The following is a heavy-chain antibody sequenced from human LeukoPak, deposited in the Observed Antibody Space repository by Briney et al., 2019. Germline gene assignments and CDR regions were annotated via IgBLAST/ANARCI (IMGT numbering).Heavy chain of an antibody. Sequence: GASVQVSCKASDDTFTNYPISWVRQAPGQGLEWMGWISAYNGNTEYAENFQGRVTMTTDTSTSTAYMELRSLRSDDTAVYYCARDAPEAYDFWSGYSTKTNHDAFDIWGQGTMVTVSS. CDR3: ARDAPEAYDFWSGYSTKTNHDAFDI. J-gene: IGHJ3*02. V-gene: IGHV1-18*01. D-gene: IGHD3-3*01. CDR2: ISAYNGNT. CDR1: DDTFTNYP.